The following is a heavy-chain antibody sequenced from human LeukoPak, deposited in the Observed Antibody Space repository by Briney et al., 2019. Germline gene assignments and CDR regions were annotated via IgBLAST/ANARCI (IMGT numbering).Heavy chain of an antibody. V-gene: IGHV1-18*01. CDR3: AREGGRYCSGGGCYSSNGWYGGLNY. D-gene: IGHD2-15*01. CDR1: GYTFTGYG. J-gene: IGHJ4*02. CDR2: ISTYNGHT. Sequence: ASVKVSCKASGYTFTGYGISWVRQAPGQGLEWMGWISTYNGHTNYARKVQGRVTMITDTSTSTAYMELRSLRSDDTAVYYCAREGGRYCSGGGCYSSNGWYGGLNYWGQGTLVTVSS.